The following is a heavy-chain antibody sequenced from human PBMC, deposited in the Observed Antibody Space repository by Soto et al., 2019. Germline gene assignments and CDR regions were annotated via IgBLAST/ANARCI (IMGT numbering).Heavy chain of an antibody. V-gene: IGHV4-39*01. J-gene: IGHJ4*02. CDR1: GGSISSSSYY. Sequence: SETLSLTCTVSGGSISSSSYYWGWIRRPPGKGLEWIGSIYYSGSTYYNPSPKSRVTISVDTSKNQFSLKLSSVTAADTAVYYCARLHYYDSSGYFDYWGQGTLVPVYS. CDR2: IYYSGST. D-gene: IGHD3-22*01. CDR3: ARLHYYDSSGYFDY.